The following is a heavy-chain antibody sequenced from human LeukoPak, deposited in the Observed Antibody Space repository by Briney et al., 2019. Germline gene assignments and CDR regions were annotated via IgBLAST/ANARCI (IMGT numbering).Heavy chain of an antibody. CDR2: MNPNSGNT. D-gene: IGHD1-26*01. Sequence: ASVKVSCKASGYTFTSYDINWVRQATGQGLEWMGWMNPNSGNTGYAQKFQGRVTMTRNTSISTAYMELSSLRSEDTALYYCARVEWELLQDAFDIWGQGTMVTVSS. J-gene: IGHJ3*02. V-gene: IGHV1-8*01. CDR1: GYTFTSYD. CDR3: ARVEWELLQDAFDI.